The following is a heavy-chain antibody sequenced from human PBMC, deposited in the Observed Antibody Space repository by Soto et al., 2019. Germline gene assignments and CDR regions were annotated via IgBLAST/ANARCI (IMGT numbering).Heavy chain of an antibody. CDR2: ISSSGSTI. Sequence: GGSLRLSCAASGFTFSSYSMNWVRQAPGKGLEWVSYISSSGSTIYYADSVKGRFTISRDNSKNSLYLQMNSLRAEDTAVYYCARDAAAAGTWGQGTLVTVSS. CDR3: ARDAAAAGT. J-gene: IGHJ5*02. CDR1: GFTFSSYS. V-gene: IGHV3-48*01. D-gene: IGHD6-13*01.